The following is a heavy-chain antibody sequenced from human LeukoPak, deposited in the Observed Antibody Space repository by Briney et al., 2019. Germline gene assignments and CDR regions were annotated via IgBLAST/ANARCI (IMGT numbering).Heavy chain of an antibody. CDR2: ISAYNGNT. D-gene: IGHD1-26*01. Sequence: ASVKVSCKASGYTFTGYYMHWVRQAPGQGLEWMGWISAYNGNTNYAQKLRGRVTMTTDTSTSTAYMELRSLRSDDTAVYYCARDHRRVVGATGLDYWGQGTLVTVSS. J-gene: IGHJ4*02. CDR3: ARDHRRVVGATGLDY. V-gene: IGHV1-18*04. CDR1: GYTFTGYY.